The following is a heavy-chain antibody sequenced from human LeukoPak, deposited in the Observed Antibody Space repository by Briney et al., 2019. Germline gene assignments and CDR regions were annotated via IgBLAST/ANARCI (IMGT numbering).Heavy chain of an antibody. D-gene: IGHD3-10*01. CDR2: INPSGGST. Sequence: ASVKVSCKASGYTFTSYYMHWVRQAPGQGLEWMGIINPSGGSTSYAQKLQGRVTMTTDTSTSTAYMELRSLRSDDTAVYYCASVGNMVRGRGNWFDPWGQGTLVTVSS. CDR3: ASVGNMVRGRGNWFDP. CDR1: GYTFTSYY. J-gene: IGHJ5*02. V-gene: IGHV1-46*01.